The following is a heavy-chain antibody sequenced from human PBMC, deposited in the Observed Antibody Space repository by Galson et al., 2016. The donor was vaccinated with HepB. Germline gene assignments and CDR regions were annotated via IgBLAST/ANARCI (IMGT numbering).Heavy chain of an antibody. J-gene: IGHJ4*02. V-gene: IGHV3-49*04. CDR3: SRATNARIGWFFDY. CDR1: GFNFGDHG. D-gene: IGHD2-8*01. CDR2: IRSTRYGETT. Sequence: SLRLSCAASGFNFGDHGMSWVRQAPGKGLEWIGLIRSTRYGETTEYAASVRGRVTVSRDDSKNIAYLQMNSLKIEDTAVYYCSRATNARIGWFFDYWGQGALVTVSS.